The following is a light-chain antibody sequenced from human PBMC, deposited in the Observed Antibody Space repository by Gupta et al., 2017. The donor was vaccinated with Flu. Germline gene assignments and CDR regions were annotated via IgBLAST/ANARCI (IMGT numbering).Light chain of an antibody. Sequence: IQMTQSPSSLSASVGDRVTITCQASQDINHYLNWYQQKPGKAPKLLTYDASNLETGVTSRFSGSGSGTDFTFTISSLQPEDIATYYCQQYDNLPFTFGPGTKVDIK. V-gene: IGKV1-33*01. CDR2: DAS. CDR1: QDINHY. CDR3: QQYDNLPFT. J-gene: IGKJ3*01.